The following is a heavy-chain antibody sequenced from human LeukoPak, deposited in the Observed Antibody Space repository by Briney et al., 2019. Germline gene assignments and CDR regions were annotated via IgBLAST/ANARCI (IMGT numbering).Heavy chain of an antibody. J-gene: IGHJ6*03. CDR3: ARSVGQLELGYYYYMDV. D-gene: IGHD1-7*01. V-gene: IGHV4-61*02. Sequence: SQTLSLTCTVSGGSISSGSYYWSWIRQPAGKGLEWIGLIYTSGSTNYNPSLKSRVTISVDTSKNQFSLKLSSVTAADTAVYYCARSVGQLELGYYYYMDVWGKGTTVTVSS. CDR1: GGSISSGSYY. CDR2: IYTSGST.